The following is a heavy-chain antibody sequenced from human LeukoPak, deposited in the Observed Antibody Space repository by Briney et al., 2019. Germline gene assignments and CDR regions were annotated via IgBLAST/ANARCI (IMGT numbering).Heavy chain of an antibody. J-gene: IGHJ4*02. CDR2: INPSGGST. D-gene: IGHD2-21*02. CDR1: GCTFTSYY. Sequence: ASVKVSCKASGCTFTSYYMHWVRQAPGQGLEWMGIINPSGGSTSYAQKFQGRVTMTRDTSTSTVYMELSSLRSEDTAVYYCARESLDCGGDCYLDYWGQGTLVTVSS. CDR3: ARESLDCGGDCYLDY. V-gene: IGHV1-46*01.